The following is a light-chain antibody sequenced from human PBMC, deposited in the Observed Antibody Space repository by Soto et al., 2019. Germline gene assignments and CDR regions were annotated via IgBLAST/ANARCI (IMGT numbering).Light chain of an antibody. V-gene: IGKV3-20*01. CDR1: QSVSSN. J-gene: IGKJ1*01. CDR3: QQYGSPGT. Sequence: IVMTQSPATLSLPPGERATLSCRASQSVSSNLAWYQQKPGQAPRLLIYGASSRATGIPDRFIVSGSGTDFPLTISRMEPEDFAVYDCQQYGSPGTFGQGTKVDIK. CDR2: GAS.